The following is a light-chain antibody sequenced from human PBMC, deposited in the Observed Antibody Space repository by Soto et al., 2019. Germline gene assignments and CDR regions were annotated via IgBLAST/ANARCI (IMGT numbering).Light chain of an antibody. J-gene: IGLJ1*01. CDR1: SSDVGGYNY. Sequence: QSALTQPASVSGSPGQSITISCTGTSSDVGGYNYVSWYQQHPGKAPKLMIYEVSNRPSGVSNRFSGSRSGNTASLTISGLQSEHEAENYCNSYTSSSTFVFGTGTKLTVL. V-gene: IGLV2-14*01. CDR2: EVS. CDR3: NSYTSSSTFV.